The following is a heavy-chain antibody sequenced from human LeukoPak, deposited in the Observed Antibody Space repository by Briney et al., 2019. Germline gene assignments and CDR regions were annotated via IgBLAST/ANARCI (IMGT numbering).Heavy chain of an antibody. V-gene: IGHV3-30*18. D-gene: IGHD6-13*01. CDR1: GFTFSNYG. CDR3: AKDRIHSSSWTGDFDY. J-gene: IGHJ4*02. CDR2: ISYDGSDK. Sequence: PGRSLRLSCAASGFTFSNYGIHWVRQAPGEGLEWVAVISYDGSDKYYADSVKGRFTISRDNSKNTLYLQMNSLRAEDTAVYYCAKDRIHSSSWTGDFDYWGQGTLVTVSS.